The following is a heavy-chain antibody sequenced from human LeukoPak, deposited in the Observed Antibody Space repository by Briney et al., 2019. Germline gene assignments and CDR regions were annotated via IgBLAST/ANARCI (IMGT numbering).Heavy chain of an antibody. CDR3: ARRGSSYGISRANWFDP. V-gene: IGHV5-51*01. D-gene: IGHD5-18*01. CDR1: GYSFSSYW. Sequence: GESLKISCKGSGYSFSSYWIGWVRQMPGKGLEWMGIIYPGDSDTRYSPSFQGQVTISADKSISTAYLQWSSLKASDTAMYYCARRGSSYGISRANWFDPWGQGTLVTVSS. CDR2: IYPGDSDT. J-gene: IGHJ5*02.